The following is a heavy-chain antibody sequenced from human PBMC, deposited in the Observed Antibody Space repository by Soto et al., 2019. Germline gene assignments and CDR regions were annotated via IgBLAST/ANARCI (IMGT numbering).Heavy chain of an antibody. J-gene: IGHJ6*02. D-gene: IGHD6-6*01. CDR3: ARDSKEIPRPCIAAPPDYYYGMDV. Sequence: ASVKVSCKASGYTFTSYYMHWVRQAPGQGLEWMGIINPSGGSTSCAQKFQGRVTMTRDTSTSTVYMELSSLRSEDTAVYYCARDSKEIPRPCIAAPPDYYYGMDVWGQGTTVTVSS. CDR1: GYTFTSYY. V-gene: IGHV1-46*01. CDR2: INPSGGST.